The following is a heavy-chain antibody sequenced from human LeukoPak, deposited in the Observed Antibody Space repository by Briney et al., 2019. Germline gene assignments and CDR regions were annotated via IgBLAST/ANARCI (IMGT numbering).Heavy chain of an antibody. CDR3: SRPYDSSGYYYYFDY. V-gene: IGHV3-49*04. Sequence: GGSLRLSCTASGFTFGDYAVSWVRQAPGKRLEWVSFIRSKAFGGTTEYAASVKGRFTISRDDSKSIAYLQMNSLKTEDTAVYYCSRPYDSSGYYYYFDYWGQGTLVTVSS. J-gene: IGHJ4*02. CDR2: IRSKAFGGTT. CDR1: GFTFGDYA. D-gene: IGHD3-22*01.